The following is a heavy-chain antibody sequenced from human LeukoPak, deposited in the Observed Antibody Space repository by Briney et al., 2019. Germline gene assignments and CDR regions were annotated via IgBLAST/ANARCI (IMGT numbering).Heavy chain of an antibody. D-gene: IGHD6-19*01. Sequence: GGSLRLSCAASGFTFSSYAMSWVRQAPGKGLEWVSAISGSGGSTYYADSVKGRSTISRDNSKNTLYLQMNSLRAEDTAVYYCAKVENSGWTPFDYWGQGTLVTVSS. CDR1: GFTFSSYA. CDR2: ISGSGGST. CDR3: AKVENSGWTPFDY. J-gene: IGHJ4*02. V-gene: IGHV3-23*01.